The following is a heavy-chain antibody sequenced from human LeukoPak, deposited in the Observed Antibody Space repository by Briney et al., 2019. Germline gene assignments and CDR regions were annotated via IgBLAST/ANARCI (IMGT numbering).Heavy chain of an antibody. Sequence: GGSLRLSCAASGFTFSSYGMHWVRQAPGKGLEWVAFIRYDGSNKYYADSVKGRFTISRGNSKSTLYLQMNSLRAEDTAVYYCAREGRESSGFDYWGQGTLVTVSS. D-gene: IGHD6-19*01. CDR1: GFTFSSYG. CDR3: AREGRESSGFDY. CDR2: IRYDGSNK. J-gene: IGHJ4*02. V-gene: IGHV3-30*02.